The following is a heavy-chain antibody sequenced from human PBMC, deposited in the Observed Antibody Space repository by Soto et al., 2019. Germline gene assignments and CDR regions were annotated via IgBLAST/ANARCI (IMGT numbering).Heavy chain of an antibody. Sequence: PGESLKISCKGSGYSFTSYWXGXVRQMPGKGLEWMGIIYPGDSDTXXXXXXQGQVTISADKSISTXYLQWSSXXASXXXXXXCXRXXXXXXXXDVXXQGTTV. CDR3: XRXXXXXXXXDV. J-gene: IGHJ6*01. CDR2: IYPGDSDT. CDR1: GYSFTSYW. V-gene: IGHV5-51*01.